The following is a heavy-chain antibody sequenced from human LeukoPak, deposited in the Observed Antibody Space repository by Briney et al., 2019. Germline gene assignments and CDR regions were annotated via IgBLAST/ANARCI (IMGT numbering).Heavy chain of an antibody. CDR2: ISSSGSTI. V-gene: IGHV3-11*01. CDR3: ARVAYDSSGYYFDY. Sequence: GGSLRLSCAASGFTFSDYYRSWIRQAPGKGLEWVSYISSSGSTIYYADSVKGRFTISRDNAKNSLYLQMNSLRAEDTAVYYCARVAYDSSGYYFDYWGQGTLVTVSS. D-gene: IGHD3-22*01. CDR1: GFTFSDYY. J-gene: IGHJ4*02.